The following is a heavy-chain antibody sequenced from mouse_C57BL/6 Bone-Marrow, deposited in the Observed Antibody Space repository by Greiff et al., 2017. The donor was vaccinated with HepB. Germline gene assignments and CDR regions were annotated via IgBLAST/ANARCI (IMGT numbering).Heavy chain of an antibody. CDR2: INPNNGGT. CDR1: GYTFTDYY. V-gene: IGHV1-26*01. J-gene: IGHJ2*01. D-gene: IGHD3-2*02. CDR3: ASGAQATLDY. Sequence: VQLQQSGPELVKPGASVKISCKASGYTFTDYYMNWVKQSHGKSLEWIGDINPNNGGTSYNQKFKGKATLTVDKSSSTAYMELRSLTSEDSAVYYCASGAQATLDYWGQGTTLTVSS.